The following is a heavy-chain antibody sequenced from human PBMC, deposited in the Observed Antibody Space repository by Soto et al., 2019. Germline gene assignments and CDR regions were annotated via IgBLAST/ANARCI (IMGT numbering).Heavy chain of an antibody. CDR2: IYWDDDK. V-gene: IGHV2-5*02. D-gene: IGHD4-17*01. CDR1: GFSLSTSGVG. CDR3: ANRQTSVSSWGAYDV. J-gene: IGHJ3*01. Sequence: QITLKESGPTLVKPTQTLTLNCTFSGFSLSTSGVGVGWIRQPPGKALEWLALIYWDDDKRYSQSLKSRLTITNDTSRNQVVLTMANMDPVDTATYVCANRQTSVSSWGAYDVWGQVTMLTVSS.